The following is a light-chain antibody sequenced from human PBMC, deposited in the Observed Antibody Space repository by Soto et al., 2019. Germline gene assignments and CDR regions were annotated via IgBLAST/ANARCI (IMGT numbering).Light chain of an antibody. Sequence: VLTKAPATLSLSLGERATLSCRASQSVSSYLAWYQQKPGQAPRLLIYDASNRATGIPARFSGSGSGTDFTLTISSLEPEDFAVYDCQERSNWPLTFGGGSKVDIK. CDR2: DAS. J-gene: IGKJ4*01. CDR3: QERSNWPLT. CDR1: QSVSSY. V-gene: IGKV3-11*01.